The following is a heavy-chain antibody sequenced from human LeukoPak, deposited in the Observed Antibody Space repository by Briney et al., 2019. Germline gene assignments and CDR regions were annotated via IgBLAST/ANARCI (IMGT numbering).Heavy chain of an antibody. CDR3: ARNDYASSSGYDF. D-gene: IGHD6-6*01. CDR1: GFTFTSYS. CDR2: ISGGGGST. J-gene: IGHJ4*02. V-gene: IGHV3-23*01. Sequence: PGGSLRLSCAASGFTFTSYSMNWVRQAPGKGLEWVSTISGGGGSTYYADSVKGRFTISRDNSKNTLYLQVNSLRAEDTAVFFCARNDYASSSGYDFWGQGTLVTVSS.